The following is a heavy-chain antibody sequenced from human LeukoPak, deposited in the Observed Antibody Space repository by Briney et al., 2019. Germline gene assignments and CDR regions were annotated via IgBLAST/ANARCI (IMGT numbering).Heavy chain of an antibody. CDR3: ARTLRDGYNSDY. CDR2: ISSSSSYI. V-gene: IGHV3-21*04. J-gene: IGHJ4*02. Sequence: GGSLRLSCAASGFTFSSYSMNWVRQAPGKGLEWVSSISSSSSYIYYADSVKGRFTISRDNAKNSLYLQMNSLRAEDTAVYYCARTLRDGYNSDYWGQGTLVTVSS. CDR1: GFTFSSYS. D-gene: IGHD5-24*01.